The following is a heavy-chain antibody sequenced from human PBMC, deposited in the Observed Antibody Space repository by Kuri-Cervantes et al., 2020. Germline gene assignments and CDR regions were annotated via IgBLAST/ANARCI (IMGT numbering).Heavy chain of an antibody. CDR3: ARLWLEWTFDY. CDR2: IYYSGST. D-gene: IGHD3-3*01. CDR1: GGSISSGGYS. J-gene: IGHJ4*02. V-gene: IGHV4-39*01. Sequence: SETLSLTCGVSGGSISSGGYSWNWSRQPPGKGLEWIGSIYYSGSTYYKPSLKSRVTISVDTSKNQFSLKLSSVTAADTAVYYCARLWLEWTFDYWGQGTLVTVSS.